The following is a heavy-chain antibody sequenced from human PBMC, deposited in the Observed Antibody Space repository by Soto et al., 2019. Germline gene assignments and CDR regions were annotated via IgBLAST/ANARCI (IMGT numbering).Heavy chain of an antibody. CDR2: IYPGDSDT. CDR3: SRPATVVTRDDAFDI. J-gene: IGHJ3*02. CDR1: VYSFTSHC. D-gene: IGHD4-17*01. Sequence: PSESLEISGKRPVYSFTSHCIAWVRQMTGIRLEWMGIIYPGDSDTRYSPSFQGQVTISADKSISTVYLQWSSLKASDTAMYYCSRPATVVTRDDAFDIWGQGTMVTVSS. V-gene: IGHV5-51*01.